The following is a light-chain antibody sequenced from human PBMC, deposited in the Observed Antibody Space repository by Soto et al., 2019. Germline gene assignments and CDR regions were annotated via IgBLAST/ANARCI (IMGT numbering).Light chain of an antibody. Sequence: EIVLTQSPGTLSLSPGERATLSCRASQSVSSSYLAWYQQKPGQAPSLLIYRASSRPTGIPDRFSGSGSGTDFTLTISRLEPEDFSLYYCQQYGSSPLPCGGGTKVEIK. J-gene: IGKJ4*01. CDR3: QQYGSSPLP. V-gene: IGKV3-20*01. CDR1: QSVSSSY. CDR2: RAS.